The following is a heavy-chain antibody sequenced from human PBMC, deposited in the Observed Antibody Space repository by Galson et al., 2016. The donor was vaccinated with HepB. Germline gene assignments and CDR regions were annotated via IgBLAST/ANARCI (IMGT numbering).Heavy chain of an antibody. Sequence: SLRLSCAASGFTFRNYGMTWFRQAPGKGLEVVSSISRSGDSTDYADSVKGRFTISRDNSKNTLSLQMNSLTADDTAIYYCVQGSTAPAVWGKGTTVTVSS. CDR1: GFTFRNYG. CDR3: VQGSTAPAV. V-gene: IGHV3-23*01. J-gene: IGHJ6*04. CDR2: ISRSGDST. D-gene: IGHD2-2*01.